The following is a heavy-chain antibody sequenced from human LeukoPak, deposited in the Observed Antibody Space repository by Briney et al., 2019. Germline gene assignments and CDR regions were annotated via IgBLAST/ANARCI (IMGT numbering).Heavy chain of an antibody. CDR2: MNPNSGDT. D-gene: IGHD3-22*01. V-gene: IGHV1-8*02. CDR1: GYTFTSYD. Sequence: ASVKVSCKASGYTFTSYDINWVRQAAGQGLEWMAWMNPNSGDTGYAQKFQGRVTMTSDMSTSTVYMELSSLRSEDTAVYYCARSSGYYSSLFYMHVWGKGTTVTVSS. J-gene: IGHJ6*03. CDR3: ARSSGYYSSLFYMHV.